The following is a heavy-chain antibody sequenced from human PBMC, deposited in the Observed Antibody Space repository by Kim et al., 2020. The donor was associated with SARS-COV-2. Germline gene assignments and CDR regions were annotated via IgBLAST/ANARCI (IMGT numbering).Heavy chain of an antibody. CDR3: ARDLGGIAARPNYYYGMDV. CDR1: GYTFTSYY. V-gene: IGHV1-46*01. D-gene: IGHD6-6*01. CDR2: INPSGGST. J-gene: IGHJ6*02. Sequence: ASVKVSCKASGYTFTSYYMHWVRQAPGQGLEWMGIINPSGGSTSYAQKFQGRVTMTRDTSTCTVYMELSSLRSEDTAVYYCARDLGGIAARPNYYYGMDVWGQGTTVTVSS.